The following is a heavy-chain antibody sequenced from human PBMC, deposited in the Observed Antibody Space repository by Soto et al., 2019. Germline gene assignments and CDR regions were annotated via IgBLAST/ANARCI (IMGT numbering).Heavy chain of an antibody. Sequence: ASVKVSCKTSGYTFTAYYIHWVRQAPGQGLEWMGWINPNSGDTHSAQKFQGWVTMTRDTSISTAYMELSRLRYDDTAMYYCARVSCSGGSCYFDYWGQ. CDR2: INPNSGDT. V-gene: IGHV1-2*04. CDR1: GYTFTAYY. CDR3: ARVSCSGGSCYFDY. D-gene: IGHD2-15*01. J-gene: IGHJ4*03.